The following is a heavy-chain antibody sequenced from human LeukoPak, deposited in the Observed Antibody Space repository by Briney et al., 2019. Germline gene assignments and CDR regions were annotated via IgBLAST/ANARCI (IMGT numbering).Heavy chain of an antibody. Sequence: GGSLRLSCAASGFTFSNFAMSWVRQAPGKGLQWVSGLISGGRSTFYTDSVKGRFTISRDNSKNTLYLQMNSLRADDTAVYYCAKDRGVGVSNWFDPWGQGTLVTVSS. D-gene: IGHD3-10*01. CDR2: LISGGRST. CDR1: GFTFSNFA. CDR3: AKDRGVGVSNWFDP. V-gene: IGHV3-23*01. J-gene: IGHJ5*02.